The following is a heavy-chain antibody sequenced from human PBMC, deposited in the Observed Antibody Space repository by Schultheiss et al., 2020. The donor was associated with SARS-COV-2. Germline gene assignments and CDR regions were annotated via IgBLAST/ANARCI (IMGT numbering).Heavy chain of an antibody. J-gene: IGHJ4*02. Sequence: SQTLSLTCTVSGGSISSSNWWSWVRQPPGKGLEWIGYIYYSGSTNYNPSLKSRVTISVDTSKNQFSLKLTSLTAADTAIYYCARGNDFVYFFDSWGQGTLVTVSS. V-gene: IGHV4-4*02. CDR1: GGSISSSNW. CDR3: ARGNDFVYFFDS. CDR2: IYYSGST. D-gene: IGHD3-3*01.